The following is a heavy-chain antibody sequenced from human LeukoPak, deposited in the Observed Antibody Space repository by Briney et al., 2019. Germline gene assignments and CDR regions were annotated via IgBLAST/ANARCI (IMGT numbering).Heavy chain of an antibody. Sequence: SEILSLTCAVSGGSISNYYWSWIRQPPGKGLEWIGCSHYTGNTNHNPSLKSRVTISVDTSKNKFSLRLSSVTAADTAVYYCARRGNFDYWGQGTLVTVSS. V-gene: IGHV4-59*12. J-gene: IGHJ4*02. D-gene: IGHD3-10*01. CDR2: SHYTGNT. CDR3: ARRGNFDY. CDR1: GGSISNYY.